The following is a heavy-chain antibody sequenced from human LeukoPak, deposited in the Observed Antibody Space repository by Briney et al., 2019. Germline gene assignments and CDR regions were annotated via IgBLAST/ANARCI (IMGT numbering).Heavy chain of an antibody. V-gene: IGHV4-61*09. CDR1: GGSISSGSYY. CDR2: IYTSGST. D-gene: IGHD6-13*01. Sequence: PSETLSLTCTVSGGSISSGSYYWSWIRQPAGKGLEWIGHIYTSGSTNYNPSLKSRVTVSGDTSKNQFSLKLSSVTAADTAVYYCARGYSSNWYLGYWGQGTLVTVSS. J-gene: IGHJ4*02. CDR3: ARGYSSNWYLGY.